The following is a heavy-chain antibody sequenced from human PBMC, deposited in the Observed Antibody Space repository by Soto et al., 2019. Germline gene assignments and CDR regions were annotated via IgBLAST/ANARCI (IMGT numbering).Heavy chain of an antibody. V-gene: IGHV3-33*01. CDR1: GFTFSSYG. Sequence: QVQLVESGGGVVQPGRSLRLSCAASGFTFSSYGMHWVRQAPGKGLEWVALIWYDGSNKYYADSVKGRFTISRDNSKNTLYMQMNSLRAEDTAVYYCAREAYDGSGYYSGGWYFDLWGRGTLVTVSS. CDR2: IWYDGSNK. D-gene: IGHD3-22*01. CDR3: AREAYDGSGYYSGGWYFDL. J-gene: IGHJ2*01.